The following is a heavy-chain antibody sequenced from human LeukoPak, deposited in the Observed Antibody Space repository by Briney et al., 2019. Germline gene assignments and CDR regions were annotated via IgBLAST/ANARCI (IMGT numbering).Heavy chain of an antibody. CDR2: INSDGSST. D-gene: IGHD3-16*02. CDR1: GFTFSSYW. Sequence: QPGGSLRLSCAASGFTFSSYWMHWVRQAPGKGLVWVSRINSDGSSTSYADSVKGRFTISRDNAKNALYLQMNSLRAEDTAVYYCARSARFGLYHFDYWGQGTLVTVSS. J-gene: IGHJ4*02. CDR3: ARSARFGLYHFDY. V-gene: IGHV3-74*01.